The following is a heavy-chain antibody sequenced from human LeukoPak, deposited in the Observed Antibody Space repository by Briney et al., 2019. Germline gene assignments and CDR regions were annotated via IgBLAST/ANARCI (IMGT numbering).Heavy chain of an antibody. J-gene: IGHJ4*02. CDR2: IYYSGST. D-gene: IGHD2-2*01. V-gene: IGHV4-39*01. Sequence: SETLSLTCTVSGGSISSSSYYWGWLRQPPGKGLEWIGSIYYSGSTYYNPSLKSRVTISVDTSKNQFSLKLSSVTAADTAVYYCARRDCSSTSCYEGGAYFDYWGQGTLVTVSS. CDR3: ARRDCSSTSCYEGGAYFDY. CDR1: GGSISSSSYY.